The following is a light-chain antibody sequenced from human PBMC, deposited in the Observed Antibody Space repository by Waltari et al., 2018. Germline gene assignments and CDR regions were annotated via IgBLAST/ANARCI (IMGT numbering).Light chain of an antibody. V-gene: IGLV1-44*01. CDR3: AVWDDSLNGWV. CDR2: SSN. J-gene: IGLJ3*02. Sequence: QSVLTQPPSASGTPGQRVTISCSGSSSNIGSNTVNWYQQLPGTAPKLLIYSSNQRPAGVPDGFAGSKSGTSASLAISGLQSEDEADYYCAVWDDSLNGWVFGGGTKLTVL. CDR1: SSNIGSNT.